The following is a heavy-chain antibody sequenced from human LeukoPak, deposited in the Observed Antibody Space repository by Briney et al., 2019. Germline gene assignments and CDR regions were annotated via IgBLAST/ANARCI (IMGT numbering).Heavy chain of an antibody. D-gene: IGHD3-22*01. CDR2: IIPISGTA. CDR1: GGTFSSYA. CDR3: ARDPDQTYYYDRSGG. J-gene: IGHJ4*02. V-gene: IGHV1-69*05. Sequence: SVKVSCKASGGTFSSYAISWVRQAPGQGLEWMGRIIPISGTANYAQKFQGRVTITTDESTSTAYMELSSLRSEDTAVYYCARDPDQTYYYDRSGGWGQGTLVTVSS.